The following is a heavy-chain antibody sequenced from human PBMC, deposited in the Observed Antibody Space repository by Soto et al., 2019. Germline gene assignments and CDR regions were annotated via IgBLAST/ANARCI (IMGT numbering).Heavy chain of an antibody. CDR2: IYYSGST. Sequence: SETLSLTCTVSGGSISSGDYYWSWLRQPPGKGLEWIGYIYYSGSTYYNPSLKSRVTISVDTSKNQFSLKLSSVTAADTAVYYCAGGGGYSYGDEAFDIGGQGTRVTVSS. CDR3: AGGGGYSYGDEAFDI. V-gene: IGHV4-30-4*08. D-gene: IGHD5-18*01. J-gene: IGHJ3*02. CDR1: GGSISSGDYY.